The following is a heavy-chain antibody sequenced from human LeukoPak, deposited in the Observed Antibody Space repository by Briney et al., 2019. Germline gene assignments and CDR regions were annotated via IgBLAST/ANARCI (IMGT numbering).Heavy chain of an antibody. D-gene: IGHD6-6*01. J-gene: IGHJ4*02. CDR1: GLTFSSYW. V-gene: IGHV3-7*03. CDR3: ARGSIAARPRKDYFDY. Sequence: GGSLRLSCAVSGLTFSSYWMSWVRQAPGKGLEWMANIKQDGSEKYYVDSLKGRFTISRDNAKNSLYLQMNSLRVEDTAVYYCARGSIAARPRKDYFDYWGQGTLVTVSS. CDR2: IKQDGSEK.